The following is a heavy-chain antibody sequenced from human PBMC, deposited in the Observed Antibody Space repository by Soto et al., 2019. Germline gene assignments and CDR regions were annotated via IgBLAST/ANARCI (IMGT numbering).Heavy chain of an antibody. CDR1: GFTFSSYA. D-gene: IGHD3-3*01. CDR3: ARESRFLEWLSLNWFDP. CDR2: ISGSGGTK. V-gene: IGHV3-23*01. Sequence: GGSLRLSCAASGFTFSSYAMSWVRQAPGKGLEWVSAISGSGGTKYYADSVEGRFTISRDNAKNSLYLQMNSLRDEDTAVYYCARESRFLEWLSLNWFDPWGQGTLVTVSS. J-gene: IGHJ5*02.